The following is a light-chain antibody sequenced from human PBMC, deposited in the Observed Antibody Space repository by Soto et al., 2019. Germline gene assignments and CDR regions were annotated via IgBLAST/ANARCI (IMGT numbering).Light chain of an antibody. V-gene: IGKV3-15*01. J-gene: IGKJ4*01. CDR3: QQYNAWPLT. CDR2: FAS. Sequence: EIVLTQSPATLSVSPGERATLSCRASQSVSNNLAWYQQKPCQPPRLLIYFASTRATGVPARFSGSGSGTELTLTISSLQSEDAAVYYCQQYNAWPLTFGGGTKVETK. CDR1: QSVSNN.